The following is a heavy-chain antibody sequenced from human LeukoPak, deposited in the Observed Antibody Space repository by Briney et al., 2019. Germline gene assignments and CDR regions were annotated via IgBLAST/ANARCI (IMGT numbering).Heavy chain of an antibody. Sequence: GGSLKISCEASGYTFSSYWIGWVRQMPGKGLEWMGIIYPGDSDIRYSPSFQGQVTISVDKSIGTAYLQWNSLKVSDTAIYYCARQSDILTGSAPFDYWGQGTLVIVSS. CDR2: IYPGDSDI. CDR3: ARQSDILTGSAPFDY. CDR1: GYTFSSYW. V-gene: IGHV5-51*01. J-gene: IGHJ4*02. D-gene: IGHD3-9*01.